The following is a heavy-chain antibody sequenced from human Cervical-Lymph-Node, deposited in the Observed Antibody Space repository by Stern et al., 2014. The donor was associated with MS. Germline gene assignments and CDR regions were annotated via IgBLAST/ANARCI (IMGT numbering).Heavy chain of an antibody. V-gene: IGHV5-51*03. CDR2: IFPRDSNT. Sequence: VQLVQSGAEVKKPGESLKISCEASGYLFDDYWIGWVRQMSGRGLELVAIIFPRDSNTRYSPSVQGQVTISADKSISTAYLQWSSLKASDPALFYCAKSPATPSGYDRFDYWGQGALVTVSS. D-gene: IGHD5-12*01. J-gene: IGHJ4*02. CDR3: AKSPATPSGYDRFDY. CDR1: GYLFDDYW.